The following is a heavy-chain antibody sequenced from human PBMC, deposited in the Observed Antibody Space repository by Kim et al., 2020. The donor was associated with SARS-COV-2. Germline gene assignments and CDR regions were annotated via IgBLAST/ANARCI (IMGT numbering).Heavy chain of an antibody. CDR2: I. D-gene: IGHD6-19*01. Sequence: IRYSPSFPGQGTISADTSISTAYLQWSSLRASDTAMYYCSRLIGSSGWFDYWGQGTLVTVSS. J-gene: IGHJ4*02. V-gene: IGHV5-51*01. CDR3: SRLIGSSGWFDY.